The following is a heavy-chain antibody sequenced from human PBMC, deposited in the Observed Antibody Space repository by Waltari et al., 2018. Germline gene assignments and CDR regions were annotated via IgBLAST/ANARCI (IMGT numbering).Heavy chain of an antibody. D-gene: IGHD3-16*01. CDR2: CIPIFGTA. J-gene: IGHJ2*01. Sequence: QVQLVQSGAEVKKPGSSVKVSSKASGGTFSSYAISWVRQAPGQGLEWMGGCIPIFGTANYAQKFQGRVTITTDESTSTAYMELRSLGTDDTAVYYCAGDGDYYGYFDLWCRSTLVAISS. CDR1: GGTFSSYA. CDR3: AGDGDYYGYFDL. V-gene: IGHV1-69*05.